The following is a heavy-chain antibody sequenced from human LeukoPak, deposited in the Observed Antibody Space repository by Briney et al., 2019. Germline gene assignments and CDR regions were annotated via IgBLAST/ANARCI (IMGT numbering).Heavy chain of an antibody. CDR2: INHSGST. D-gene: IGHD1-26*01. CDR1: GGSFSGYY. V-gene: IGHV4-34*01. Sequence: SETLSLTCAVYGGSFSGYYWSWIRQPPGKGLEWIGEINHSGSTNYNPSLKSRVTISVDTSKNQFSLKLSSVTAADTAVYYRARGGVGATRGGPHDYWGQGTLVTVSS. CDR3: ARGGVGATRGGPHDY. J-gene: IGHJ4*02.